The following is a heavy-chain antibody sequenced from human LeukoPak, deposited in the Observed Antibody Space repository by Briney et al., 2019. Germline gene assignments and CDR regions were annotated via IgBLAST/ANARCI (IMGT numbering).Heavy chain of an antibody. CDR1: GFTFSSYG. D-gene: IGHD3-10*01. V-gene: IGHV3-64*01. CDR3: ARRFGDPTYMDV. J-gene: IGHJ6*02. Sequence: GGSLRLSCAASGFTFSSYGMHWVRQAPGRGLEYVSVISSNGGSTYYANSVKGRFTISRDNSKNTLYLQMGSLRAEDMAVYYCARRFGDPTYMDVWGQGTTVTVSS. CDR2: ISSNGGST.